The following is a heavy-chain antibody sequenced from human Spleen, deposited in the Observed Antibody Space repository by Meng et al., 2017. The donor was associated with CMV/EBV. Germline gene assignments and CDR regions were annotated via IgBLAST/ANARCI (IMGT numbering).Heavy chain of an antibody. D-gene: IGHD2-2*01. CDR3: AKGRYCTSAGCYVQDYFDS. CDR1: GFTFSRYW. CDR2: IKEDGSEK. Sequence: GESLKISCAASGFTFSRYWMSWVRQAPGKGLEWVANIKEDGSEKYCVDSVKGRFTISRDISKNTLYLQMNSLRGEDTAVYYCAKGRYCTSAGCYVQDYFDSWGQGTLVTVSS. V-gene: IGHV3-7*01. J-gene: IGHJ4*02.